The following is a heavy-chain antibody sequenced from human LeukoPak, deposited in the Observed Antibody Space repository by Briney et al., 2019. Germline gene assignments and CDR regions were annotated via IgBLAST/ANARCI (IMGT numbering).Heavy chain of an antibody. CDR3: AKKSGVVDQFDP. J-gene: IGHJ5*02. D-gene: IGHD2-15*01. Sequence: PGGSLRLSCAASGFTFTNYGMSWVRQAPGKGLEWVSSISSSGADIYYADSVKGRFTISRDNSKNTLYLLMNSLRAEDTAVYFCAKKSGVVDQFDPWGQGTLVTVSS. V-gene: IGHV3-23*01. CDR1: GFTFTNYG. CDR2: ISSSGADI.